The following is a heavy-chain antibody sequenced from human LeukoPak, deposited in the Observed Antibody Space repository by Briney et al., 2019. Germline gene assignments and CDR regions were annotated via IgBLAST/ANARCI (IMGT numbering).Heavy chain of an antibody. J-gene: IGHJ4*02. V-gene: IGHV3-7*03. CDR2: IKQDGSEK. CDR3: ARAPYCIGGSCRFDY. Sequence: GGSLRLSCAASGFTLSSYWMSWVRQAPGKGLEWVANIKQDGSEKYYVDSVKGRFTISRGNAKNSLYLQMNSLRAEDTAVYYCARAPYCIGGSCRFDYWGQGTLVTVSS. CDR1: GFTLSSYW. D-gene: IGHD2-15*01.